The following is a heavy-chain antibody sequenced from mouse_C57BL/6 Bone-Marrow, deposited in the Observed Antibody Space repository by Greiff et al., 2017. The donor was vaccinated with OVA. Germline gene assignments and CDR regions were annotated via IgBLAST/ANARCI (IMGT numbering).Heavy chain of an antibody. V-gene: IGHV14-4*01. CDR1: GFNIKDDY. CDR3: TKHYSNYDAMDY. D-gene: IGHD2-5*01. CDR2: IDPENGDT. Sequence: DVQLQESGAELVRPGASVKLSCTASGFNIKDDYMHWVKQRPEQGLEWIGWIDPENGDTEYASKFQGKATITADTSSNTAYLQLSSLTSEDTAVYYCTKHYSNYDAMDYWGQGTSVTVSS. J-gene: IGHJ4*01.